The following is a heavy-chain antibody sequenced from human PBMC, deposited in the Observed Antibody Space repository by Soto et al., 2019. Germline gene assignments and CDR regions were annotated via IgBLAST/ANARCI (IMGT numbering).Heavy chain of an antibody. CDR2: IDPSDSYI. Sequence: PGESLKISCKGSGYSFTSHWISWVRQMPGQGLEWMGRIDPSDSYIHYSPSFQGHVTISADKSISSAYLQWSSLKASDTAMYYCARLSNPYYYGMDVWGQGTTVTVSS. V-gene: IGHV5-10-1*01. J-gene: IGHJ6*02. CDR3: ARLSNPYYYGMDV. CDR1: GYSFTSHW. D-gene: IGHD4-4*01.